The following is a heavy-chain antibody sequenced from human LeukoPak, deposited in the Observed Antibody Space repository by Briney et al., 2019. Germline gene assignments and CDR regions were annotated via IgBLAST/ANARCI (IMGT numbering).Heavy chain of an antibody. J-gene: IGHJ4*02. CDR1: GFTFSSYS. CDR2: ISSGSKYI. CDR3: ARALSYSYGSMDF. Sequence: GGSLRLSCVASGFTFSSYSMNWVRQAPGKGLEWVSSISSGSKYIYNAASVKGRFTISRDTAENSLYLQMNSLRVEDTAVYYCARALSYSYGSMDFWGQGILVIASS. D-gene: IGHD5-18*01. V-gene: IGHV3-21*01.